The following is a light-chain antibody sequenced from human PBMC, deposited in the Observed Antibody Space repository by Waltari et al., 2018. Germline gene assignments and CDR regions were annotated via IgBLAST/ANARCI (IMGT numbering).Light chain of an antibody. V-gene: IGLV2-8*01. Sequence: QSALTQPPSASGSPGESVTISCTGTSSDLGDDDYVSWYQQHPGKDPKRMVYEVIKRPSGGTDRFSGSKSCNTASLTVSGLQAEDEADYYCCSYAGTNNFYVFGTRTKVTFL. J-gene: IGLJ1*01. CDR2: EVI. CDR1: SSDLGDDDY. CDR3: CSYAGTNNFYV.